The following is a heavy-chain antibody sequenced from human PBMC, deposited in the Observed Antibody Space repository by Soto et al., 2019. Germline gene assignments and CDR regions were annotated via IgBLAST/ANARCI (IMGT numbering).Heavy chain of an antibody. J-gene: IGHJ5*02. CDR3: AVGSVDIVPTGMKPFDP. CDR1: GGTFSNYA. CDR2: IIPIFGTA. Sequence: QVQLVQSGAEVKKPGSSVKVSCKASGGTFSNYAISWVRQAPGQGLEWMGGIIPIFGTANYAQKFQGRVTMTAGESTSTAYMELGSLRSEDTAIYYCAVGSVDIVPTGMKPFDPWGQGTLVTVSS. D-gene: IGHD5-12*01. V-gene: IGHV1-69*12.